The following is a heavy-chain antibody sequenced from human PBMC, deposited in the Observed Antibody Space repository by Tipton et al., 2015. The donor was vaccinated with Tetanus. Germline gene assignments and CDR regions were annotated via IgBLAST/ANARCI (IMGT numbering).Heavy chain of an antibody. CDR3: ARHSGWYNFFTGVDA. CDR2: IYFSGHT. V-gene: IGHV4-59*01. D-gene: IGHD6-19*01. Sequence: TLSLTCTVSGGSLRSYYWSWIRQSPGKGLEWIGYIYFSGHTKYNPSLQSRVTFSLDTSQNQVSLQLTSLTAADTAVYYCARHSGWYNFFTGVDAWGQGTAVTVSS. CDR1: GGSLRSYY. J-gene: IGHJ6*02.